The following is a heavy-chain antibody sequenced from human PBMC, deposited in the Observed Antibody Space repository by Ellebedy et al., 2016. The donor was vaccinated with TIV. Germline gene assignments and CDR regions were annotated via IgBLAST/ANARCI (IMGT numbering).Heavy chain of an antibody. D-gene: IGHD1-26*01. CDR1: GYTFTGYY. J-gene: IGHJ4*02. CDR2: MNPNSGHT. CDR3: ARDGGSYSDFDY. Sequence: AASVKVSCKASGYTFTGYYMHWVRQAPGQGLEWMAWMNPNSGHTGYAQKFQGRVTMTRNTSISPAYMELSRLRSDDTAVYYCARDGGSYSDFDYWGQGTLVTVSS. V-gene: IGHV1-8*02.